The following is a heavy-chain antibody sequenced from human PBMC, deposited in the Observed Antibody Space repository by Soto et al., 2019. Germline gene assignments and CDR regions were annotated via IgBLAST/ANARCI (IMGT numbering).Heavy chain of an antibody. V-gene: IGHV3-21*01. D-gene: IGHD3-22*01. CDR2: ISSSSSYI. Sequence: GGSLRLSCAASGFTFSSYSMNWVRQAPGKGLEWVSSISSSSSYIYYADSVKGRFTISRDNAKNSLYLQMNSLRAEDTAVYYCARDRYDSSGFDAFDIWGQGTMVTVSS. CDR1: GFTFSSYS. J-gene: IGHJ3*02. CDR3: ARDRYDSSGFDAFDI.